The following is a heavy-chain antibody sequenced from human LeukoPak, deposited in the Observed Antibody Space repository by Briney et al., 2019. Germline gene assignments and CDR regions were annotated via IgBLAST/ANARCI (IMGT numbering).Heavy chain of an antibody. D-gene: IGHD5-18*01. CDR1: GFTFSTYW. V-gene: IGHV3-7*03. CDR2: IKPDGGKK. CDR3: ARADVDTALGADY. Sequence: PGGSLRLSCAASGFTFSTYWMTWVRQAPGKGLEWVANIKPDGGKKNYVDSVRGRFTISRDNANNLLYLQMNSLRAEDTAVYYCARADVDTALGADYWGQGTLVTVSS. J-gene: IGHJ4*02.